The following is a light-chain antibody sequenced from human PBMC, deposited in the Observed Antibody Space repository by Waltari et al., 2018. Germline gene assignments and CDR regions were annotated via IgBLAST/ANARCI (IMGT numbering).Light chain of an antibody. CDR1: QTVSSN. J-gene: IGKJ1*01. CDR2: GAS. V-gene: IGKV3-15*01. Sequence: ETILTQSPSTLSVSPGERATLSCSASQTVSSNLAWYQQKPGQAPRLLIYGASTRAAGIQARFSGSGSGTQFTLTINSLQSEDFAVYYCQQYNNWPPWTFGQGTKVEIK. CDR3: QQYNNWPPWT.